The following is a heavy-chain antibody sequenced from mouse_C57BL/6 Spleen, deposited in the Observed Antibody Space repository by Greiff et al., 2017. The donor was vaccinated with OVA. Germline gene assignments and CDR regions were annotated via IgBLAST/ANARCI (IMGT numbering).Heavy chain of an antibody. D-gene: IGHD1-1*01. CDR1: GFTFSSYA. Sequence: EVQVVESGGGLVRPGGSLKLSCAASGFTFSSYAMSWVRQPPERSLEWVATISDGGSYTSSHDNVKGRFTISRDNANNNLYLQMSHLKSEDTAMYYCAREHYFGSSYLFAYWGQGTLVTGSA. V-gene: IGHV5-4*01. CDR3: AREHYFGSSYLFAY. CDR2: ISDGGSYT. J-gene: IGHJ3*01.